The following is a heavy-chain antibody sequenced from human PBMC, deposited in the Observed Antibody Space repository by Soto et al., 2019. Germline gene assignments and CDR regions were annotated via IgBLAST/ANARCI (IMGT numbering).Heavy chain of an antibody. CDR1: GGTFSSYT. J-gene: IGHJ3*02. V-gene: IGHV1-69*04. CDR3: ARDRASISAGGAFDI. Sequence: SVKVSCKASGGTFSSYTISWVRQAPGQGLEWMGRIIPILHMANYAQKFQDRVTITADKSTSTAYMDLSSLRSEDTAVYYCARDRASISAGGAFDIWAQGKMVTVSS. D-gene: IGHD6-6*01. CDR2: IIPILHMA.